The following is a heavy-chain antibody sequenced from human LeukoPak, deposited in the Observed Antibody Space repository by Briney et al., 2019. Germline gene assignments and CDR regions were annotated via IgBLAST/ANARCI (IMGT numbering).Heavy chain of an antibody. CDR3: ARGTPSPRLSLNQYYFDY. D-gene: IGHD2-21*02. Sequence: GASVKVSCKASGGTFSSYAISWVRQAPGPGLEWMGGIIPIFGTANYAQKFQGRVTITADESTSTAYMELSSLRSEDTAVYYCARGTPSPRLSLNQYYFDYWGQGTLVTVSS. CDR1: GGTFSSYA. J-gene: IGHJ4*02. V-gene: IGHV1-69*13. CDR2: IIPIFGTA.